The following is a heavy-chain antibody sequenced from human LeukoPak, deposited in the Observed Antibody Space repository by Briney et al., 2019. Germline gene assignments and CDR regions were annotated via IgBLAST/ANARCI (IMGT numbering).Heavy chain of an antibody. CDR1: GFTFSSYG. Sequence: PGGSLRLSCAASGFTFSSYGMNWVRQAPGKGLEWVSYISSSGSTIYYADSVKGRFTISRDNAKNSLYLQMNSLRAEDTAVYYCAREGYGGNYYYYYYYMDVWGKGTTVTISS. CDR2: ISSSGSTI. D-gene: IGHD4-23*01. CDR3: AREGYGGNYYYYYYYMDV. V-gene: IGHV3-48*04. J-gene: IGHJ6*03.